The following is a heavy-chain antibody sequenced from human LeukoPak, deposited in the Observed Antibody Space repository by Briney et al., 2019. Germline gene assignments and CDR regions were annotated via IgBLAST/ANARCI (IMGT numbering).Heavy chain of an antibody. CDR1: GYSFTSYW. J-gene: IGHJ4*02. CDR3: VRQYSSSSPGDY. D-gene: IGHD6-6*01. Sequence: GESLKISCKGSGYSFTSYWIGWVRQMPGKGLEWMGIVYPGDSDTRYSPSFQGQVTISADRSITTAYLQWSSLKASDTAMYYCVRQYSSSSPGDYWGQGTLVTVSS. CDR2: VYPGDSDT. V-gene: IGHV5-51*01.